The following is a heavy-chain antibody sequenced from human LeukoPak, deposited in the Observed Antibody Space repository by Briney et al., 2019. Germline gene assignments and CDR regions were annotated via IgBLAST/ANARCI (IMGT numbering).Heavy chain of an antibody. Sequence: SVKVSCKASGGTFSSYAISWVRQAPGQGLEWMGGIIPIFGTADYAQKFQGRVTITTDESTSTAYMELSSLRSEDSAVYYCARFVGGYYNSFDYWGQGTLVTVSS. J-gene: IGHJ4*02. V-gene: IGHV1-69*05. CDR2: IIPIFGTA. CDR3: ARFVGGYYNSFDY. CDR1: GGTFSSYA. D-gene: IGHD3-9*01.